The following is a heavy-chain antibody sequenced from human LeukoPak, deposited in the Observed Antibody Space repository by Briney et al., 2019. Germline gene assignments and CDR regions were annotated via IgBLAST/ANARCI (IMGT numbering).Heavy chain of an antibody. J-gene: IGHJ4*02. CDR1: GFTFSSYS. CDR2: ISSSSSYI. V-gene: IGHV3-21*01. CDR3: ARGYDFWSGNDY. D-gene: IGHD3-3*01. Sequence: GGSLRLSCAASGFTFSSYSMDWVRQAPGKGLEWVSSISSSSSYIYYADSVEGRFTISRDNAKNSLYLQMNSLRAEDTAVYYCARGYDFWSGNDYWGQGTLVTVSS.